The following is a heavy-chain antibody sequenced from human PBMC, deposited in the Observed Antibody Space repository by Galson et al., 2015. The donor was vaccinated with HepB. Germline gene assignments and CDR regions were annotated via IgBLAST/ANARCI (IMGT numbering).Heavy chain of an antibody. Sequence: QSGAEVKKPGESLKISCKGSGYSFTSYWIGWVRQMPGKGLEWMGIIYPGDSDTRYSPSFQGQVTISADKSISTAYLQWSSLKASDTAMYYCARVPPPGGDGYNYVDYWGQGTLVTVSS. CDR1: GYSFTSYW. CDR2: IYPGDSDT. V-gene: IGHV5-51*01. J-gene: IGHJ4*02. CDR3: ARVPPPGGDGYNYVDY. D-gene: IGHD5-24*01.